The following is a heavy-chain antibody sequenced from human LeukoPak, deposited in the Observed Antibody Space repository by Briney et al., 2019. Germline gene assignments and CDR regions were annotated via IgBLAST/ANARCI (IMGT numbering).Heavy chain of an antibody. CDR1: GFTFSNAW. D-gene: IGHD5-18*01. Sequence: GGSLRLSCAASGFTFSNAWMSWVRQAPGKGLEWVGRIKSKTDGGTTDYATPVKGRFTISRDDSKNTLYLQMNSLKTEDTAVYYCTTDPPQLWLIYWGQGTLVTVSS. V-gene: IGHV3-15*01. CDR3: TTDPPQLWLIY. J-gene: IGHJ4*02. CDR2: IKSKTDGGTT.